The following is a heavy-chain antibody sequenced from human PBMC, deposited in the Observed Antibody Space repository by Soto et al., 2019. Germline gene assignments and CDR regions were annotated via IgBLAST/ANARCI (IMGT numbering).Heavy chain of an antibody. Sequence: ETLSLTCAVYGGSFSGYYWSWVRQPPGKGLEWIGEINHSGSTNYNPSLKSRVTISVDTSKNQFSLKLSSVTAADTAVYYCARRLGDGSGRTNWFDPWGQGTLVTVSS. D-gene: IGHD6-25*01. V-gene: IGHV4-34*01. J-gene: IGHJ5*02. CDR3: ARRLGDGSGRTNWFDP. CDR2: INHSGST. CDR1: GGSFSGYY.